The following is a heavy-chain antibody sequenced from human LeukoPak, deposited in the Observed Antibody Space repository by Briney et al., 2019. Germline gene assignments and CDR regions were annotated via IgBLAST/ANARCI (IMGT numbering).Heavy chain of an antibody. D-gene: IGHD4/OR15-4a*01. J-gene: IGHJ4*02. CDR3: ARAQTMVAHPFLY. V-gene: IGHV3-11*01. CDR1: GFTFSDYY. Sequence: PGGSLRLSCAASGFTFSDYYMSWIRQAPGKGLEWVSYISSSGGTIYYADSVKGRFTISRDNAKNSLYLQMNSLGVEDTAVYYCARAQTMVAHPFLYWGQGTLVTVSS. CDR2: ISSSGGTI.